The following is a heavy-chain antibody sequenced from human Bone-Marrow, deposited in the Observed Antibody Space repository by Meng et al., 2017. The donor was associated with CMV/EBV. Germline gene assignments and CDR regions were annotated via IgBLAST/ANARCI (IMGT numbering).Heavy chain of an antibody. CDR1: GFTFSSYS. CDR2: ISSSSSTI. Sequence: GESLKISCAASGFTFSSYSMNWVRQAPGKGLEWVSYISSSSSTIYYADSVKGRFTISRDNAKNSLYLQMNSLRAEDTAVYYCAREDSSGLYYFDYWGQGTLVTVSS. J-gene: IGHJ4*02. CDR3: AREDSSGLYYFDY. D-gene: IGHD3-22*01. V-gene: IGHV3-48*04.